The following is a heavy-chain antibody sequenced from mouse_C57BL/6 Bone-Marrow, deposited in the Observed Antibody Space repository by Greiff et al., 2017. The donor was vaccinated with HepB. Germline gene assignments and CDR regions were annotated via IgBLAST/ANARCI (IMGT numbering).Heavy chain of an antibody. D-gene: IGHD2-3*01. V-gene: IGHV5-17*01. Sequence: VQLQQSGGGLVKPGGSLKLSCAASGFTFSDYGMHWVRQAPEKGLEWVAYISSGSSTIYYADTVKGRFTISRDNAKNTLFLQMTSLRSEDTAMYYCARPQGYYCYAMDYWGQGTSVTVSS. J-gene: IGHJ4*01. CDR2: ISSGSSTI. CDR3: ARPQGYYCYAMDY. CDR1: GFTFSDYG.